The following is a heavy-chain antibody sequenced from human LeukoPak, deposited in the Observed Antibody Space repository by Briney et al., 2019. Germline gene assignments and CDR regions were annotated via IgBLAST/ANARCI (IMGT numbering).Heavy chain of an antibody. CDR2: ISNSGSVT. D-gene: IGHD3-10*01. Sequence: PGGSLRLSCAASGFTLSSHNINWVRQAPGKGLEWVSHISNSGSVTYYGDSVKGRITISRDNAKNSVSLYMNSLRAEDSAVYYCARPGITAFDIWGQGTMVTVSS. V-gene: IGHV3-48*01. CDR3: ARPGITAFDI. CDR1: GFTLSSHN. J-gene: IGHJ3*02.